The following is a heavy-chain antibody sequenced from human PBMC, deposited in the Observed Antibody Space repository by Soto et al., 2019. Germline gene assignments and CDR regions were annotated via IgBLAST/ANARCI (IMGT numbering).Heavy chain of an antibody. CDR1: GLNFNSYT. Sequence: GSLRLSCAASGLNFNSYTINWVRQAPGKRLEWLSSISSSGYIFSTDSVRGRFTISRDNAKNSVYLQINSLRAEDTAVYFCARGCSGGSCYPGMDVWGQGTTVTVSS. CDR3: ARGCSGGSCYPGMDV. V-gene: IGHV3-21*01. CDR2: ISSSGYI. J-gene: IGHJ6*02. D-gene: IGHD2-15*01.